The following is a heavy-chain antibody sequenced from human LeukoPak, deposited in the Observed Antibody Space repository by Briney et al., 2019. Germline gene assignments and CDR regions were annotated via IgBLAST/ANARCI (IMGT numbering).Heavy chain of an antibody. D-gene: IGHD6-19*01. CDR2: ISSSSSYI. J-gene: IGHJ4*02. CDR3: ARDLHSSGWYYFDY. CDR1: GFTVSSNY. V-gene: IGHV3-21*01. Sequence: GGSLRLSCAASGFTVSSNYMSWVRQAPGKGLEWVSSISSSSSYIYYADSVKGRFTISRDNAKNSLYLQMNSLRAEDTAVYYCARDLHSSGWYYFDYWGQGTLVTVSS.